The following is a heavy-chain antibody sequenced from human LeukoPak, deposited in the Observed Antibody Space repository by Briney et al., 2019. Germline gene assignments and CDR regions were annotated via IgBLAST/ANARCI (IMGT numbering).Heavy chain of an antibody. CDR2: FDPEDGET. V-gene: IGHV1-24*01. D-gene: IGHD6-19*01. CDR3: ATERFAAGHFDY. J-gene: IGHJ4*02. CDR1: GYTLTELS. Sequence: ASVKVSCKVSGYTLTELSMHWVRQAPGKGLEWMGGFDPEDGETIYAQKFQGIVTMTEDTSTDTACMELSSLRSEDTAVCYCATERFAAGHFDYWGQGTLVTVSS.